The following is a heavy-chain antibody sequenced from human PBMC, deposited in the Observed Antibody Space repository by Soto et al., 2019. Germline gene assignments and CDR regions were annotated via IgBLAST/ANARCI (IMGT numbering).Heavy chain of an antibody. CDR3: ARSRVTMVRGVTEVYYYGMDV. CDR2: IIPIFGTA. V-gene: IGHV1-69*01. CDR1: GGTFSSYA. J-gene: IGHJ6*02. D-gene: IGHD3-10*01. Sequence: QVQLVQSGAEVKKPGSSVKVSCKASGGTFSSYAISWVRQAPGQGLEWMGGIIPIFGTANYAQKFQGRVRITADESTSTAYMELSSLRSEDTAVYYCARSRVTMVRGVTEVYYYGMDVWGQGTTVTVSS.